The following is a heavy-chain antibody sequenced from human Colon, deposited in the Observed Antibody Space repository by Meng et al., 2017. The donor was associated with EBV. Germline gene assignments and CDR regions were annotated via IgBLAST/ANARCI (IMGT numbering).Heavy chain of an antibody. CDR3: ARDRGSSGWSNWFDP. J-gene: IGHJ5*02. CDR1: CYTSSISW. Sequence: HVDLVQSVVELEKPGVLVEVSCGVSCYTSSISWSHCGLHAPGQGLEWMGWSNTDTGKPTYAQGFTGRVVFSLDTSVRTAYLQISSLKAKDTAVYYCARDRGSSGWSNWFDPWGQGTLVTVSS. CDR2: SNTDTGKP. D-gene: IGHD6-13*01. V-gene: IGHV7-4-1*02.